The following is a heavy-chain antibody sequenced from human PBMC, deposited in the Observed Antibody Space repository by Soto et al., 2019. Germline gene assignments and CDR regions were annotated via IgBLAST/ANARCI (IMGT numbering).Heavy chain of an antibody. Sequence: QVQLVQSGAEVKKPGASVKVSCKASGYKFTSYGIRWVRQAPGQGLEWMGWISAYNGNTNYAQKLQGRVTMTTDTSTSTAYMELRSLRSDDTAVYYCARFRYQLWFGELVNYDFDYWGQGTLVTVSS. V-gene: IGHV1-18*01. D-gene: IGHD3-10*01. J-gene: IGHJ4*02. CDR1: GYKFTSYG. CDR2: ISAYNGNT. CDR3: ARFRYQLWFGELVNYDFDY.